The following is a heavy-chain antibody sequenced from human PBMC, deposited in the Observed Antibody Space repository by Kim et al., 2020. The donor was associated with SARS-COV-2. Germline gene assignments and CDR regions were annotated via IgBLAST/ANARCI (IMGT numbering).Heavy chain of an antibody. Sequence: SQTLSLTCAISGDSVSSNSAAWNWIRQSPSRGLEWLGRTYYRSKWYNDYAVSVKSRITINPDTSKNQFSLQLNSVTPEDTAVYYCARDTNRGIAAAGAFDYWGQGTLVTVSS. CDR2: TYYRSKWYN. J-gene: IGHJ4*02. CDR1: GDSVSSNSAA. D-gene: IGHD6-13*01. V-gene: IGHV6-1*01. CDR3: ARDTNRGIAAAGAFDY.